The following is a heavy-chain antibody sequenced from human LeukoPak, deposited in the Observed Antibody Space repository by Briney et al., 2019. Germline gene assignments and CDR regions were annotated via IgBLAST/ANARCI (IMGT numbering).Heavy chain of an antibody. CDR1: GGTFSSYA. D-gene: IGHD2-2*02. J-gene: IGHJ5*02. V-gene: IGHV1-69*05. CDR3: ARDRGRRDIVVVPAAIGFDP. CDR2: IIPIFGTA. Sequence: PLASVKVSCKASGGTFSSYAISWVRQAPGQGLEWTGGIIPIFGTANYAQKFQGRVTITTDESTSTAYMELSSLRSEDTAAYYCARDRGRRDIVVVPAAIGFDPWGQGTLVTVSS.